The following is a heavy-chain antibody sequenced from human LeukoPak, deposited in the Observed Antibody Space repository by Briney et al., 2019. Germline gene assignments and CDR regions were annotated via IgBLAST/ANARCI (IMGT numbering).Heavy chain of an antibody. CDR1: GFTFSDYY. V-gene: IGHV3-11*01. CDR3: ARDETGYNNIDIGWFDP. D-gene: IGHD3-9*01. Sequence: PGGSLRLSCAASGFTFSDYYMSWIRQAPGKGLEWVSYISSSGSTIYYADSVKGRFTISRDNAKNSLYLQMNSLRAEDTAVYYCARDETGYNNIDIGWFDPWGQGTLVTVSS. CDR2: ISSSGSTI. J-gene: IGHJ5*02.